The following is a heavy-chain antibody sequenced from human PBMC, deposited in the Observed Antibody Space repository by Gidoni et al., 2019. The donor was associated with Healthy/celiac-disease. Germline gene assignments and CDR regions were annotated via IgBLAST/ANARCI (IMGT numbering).Heavy chain of an antibody. J-gene: IGHJ4*02. V-gene: IGHV3-30*18. CDR1: GFTFSSYG. CDR3: AKAEYSGWSRPPTDY. Sequence: QVQLVESGGGVVQPGRSLRLSCAASGFTFSSYGMHWVRQAPGKGLEWVAVISYDGSNKYYADSVKGRFTISRDNSKNTLYLQMNSLRAEDTAVYYCAKAEYSGWSRPPTDYWGQGTLVTVSS. CDR2: ISYDGSNK. D-gene: IGHD6-19*01.